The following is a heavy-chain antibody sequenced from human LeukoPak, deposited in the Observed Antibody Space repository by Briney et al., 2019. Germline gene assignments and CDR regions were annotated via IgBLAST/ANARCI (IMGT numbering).Heavy chain of an antibody. Sequence: GGSLRLSCAASGFSFSIYFMNWVRQAPGKGLEWVSSISRTSEYIHYADSVRGRFAISRDNAKNSVSLQMTSLKAEDTAVYFCAGGGDFDYWGQGILVTVSA. D-gene: IGHD3-16*01. J-gene: IGHJ4*02. CDR2: ISRTSEYI. CDR1: GFSFSIYF. V-gene: IGHV3-21*01. CDR3: AGGGDFDY.